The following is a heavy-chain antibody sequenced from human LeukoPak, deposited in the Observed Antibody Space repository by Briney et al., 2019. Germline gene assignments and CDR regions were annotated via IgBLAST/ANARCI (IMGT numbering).Heavy chain of an antibody. V-gene: IGHV3-74*01. CDR1: GFTFSSYW. CDR2: IKSDGSST. Sequence: GESLRLSCAASGFTFSSYWMHWDRQAPGKGLVWVSRIKSDGSSTSYADSVKGRFTISRDNAKNTVYLQMNSLRAEDTAVYYCATSRTFDYWGQGTLVTVSS. J-gene: IGHJ4*02. CDR3: ATSRTFDY.